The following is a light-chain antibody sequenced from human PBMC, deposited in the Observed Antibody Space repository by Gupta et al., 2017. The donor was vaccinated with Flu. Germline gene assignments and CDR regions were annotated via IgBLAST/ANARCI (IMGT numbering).Light chain of an antibody. CDR2: GAS. CDR1: QSVSSMY. V-gene: IGKV3-20*01. J-gene: IGKJ1*01. Sequence: EIVLTQSPATLSLSPGERAPLSCGASQSVSSMYLAWYQQKRGQAPRLLIYGASNRAAGIPDRFSGSGSGTEFTLTISRLEPEDFAIYYCQQEGSSPCTFGQGTKVEMK. CDR3: QQEGSSPCT.